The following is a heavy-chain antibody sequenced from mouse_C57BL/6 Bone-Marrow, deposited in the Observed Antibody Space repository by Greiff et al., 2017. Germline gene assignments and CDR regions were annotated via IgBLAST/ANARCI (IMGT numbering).Heavy chain of an antibody. J-gene: IGHJ3*01. CDR1: GYSITSGYY. V-gene: IGHV3-6*01. CDR2: ISYDGSN. D-gene: IGHD2-5*01. CDR3: AREDSNWAY. Sequence: VQLKQSGPGLVKPSQSLSLTCSVTGYSITSGYYWNWIRQFPGNKLEWMGYISYDGSNNYNPSLKNRISITRDTSKNQFFLKLNSVTTEDTATYYCAREDSNWAYWGQGTLVTVSA.